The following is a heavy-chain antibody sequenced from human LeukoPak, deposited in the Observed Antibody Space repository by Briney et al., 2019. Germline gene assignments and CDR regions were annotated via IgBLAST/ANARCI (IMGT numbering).Heavy chain of an antibody. Sequence: PGGSLRLSCAASGFTFSSYGMHWVRQAPGKGLEWVAFIRYDGSNKYYADSVKGRFTISRDNSKNTLYLQMNSLRAEDAAVYYCAKDGWSLVTGYYTFSFDYWGQGTLVTVSS. J-gene: IGHJ4*02. D-gene: IGHD3/OR15-3a*01. CDR1: GFTFSSYG. CDR2: IRYDGSNK. CDR3: AKDGWSLVTGYYTFSFDY. V-gene: IGHV3-30*02.